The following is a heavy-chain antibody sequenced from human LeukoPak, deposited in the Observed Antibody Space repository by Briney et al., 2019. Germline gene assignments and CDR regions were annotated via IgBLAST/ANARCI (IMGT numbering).Heavy chain of an antibody. J-gene: IGHJ4*02. V-gene: IGHV4-34*01. D-gene: IGHD3-22*01. CDR2: IYRSGAT. CDR1: GGSFSGYY. CDR3: ARNAGYSDLNY. Sequence: PSETLSLTCAVYGGSFSGYYWSWIRQPPGKGLEWIGEIYRSGATNYSPSLRSRVTVSLDKSKNQFSLRLNSVTAADTAIYYCARNAGYSDLNYWGQGVLVTVSS.